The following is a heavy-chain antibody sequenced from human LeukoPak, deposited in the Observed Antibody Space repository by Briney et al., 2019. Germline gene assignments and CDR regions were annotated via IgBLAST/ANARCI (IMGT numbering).Heavy chain of an antibody. V-gene: IGHV1-18*01. CDR3: ARGSGRNYDILTGYYTY. CDR2: ISAYNGNT. J-gene: IGHJ4*02. CDR1: GYTFTSYG. D-gene: IGHD3-9*01. Sequence: ASVKVSCKAPGYTFTSYGISWVRQAPGQGLEWMGWISAYNGNTNYAQKLQGRVTMTTDTSTSTAYMELRSLRSDDTAVYYCARGSGRNYDILTGYYTYWGQGTLVTVSS.